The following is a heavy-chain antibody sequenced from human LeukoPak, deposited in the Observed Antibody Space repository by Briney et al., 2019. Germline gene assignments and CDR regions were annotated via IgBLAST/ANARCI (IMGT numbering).Heavy chain of an antibody. Sequence: GGSLRLSCAASGFTFSNYWMHWVRQAPGKGLVWVSRINSDGRSTNYADSVKGRFSISRDNAENTLYLQMNSLRVEDTAVYYCVRGADTGYSSDSWGQGTLVTVSS. D-gene: IGHD3-9*01. J-gene: IGHJ4*02. CDR2: INSDGRST. CDR1: GFTFSNYW. V-gene: IGHV3-74*01. CDR3: VRGADTGYSSDS.